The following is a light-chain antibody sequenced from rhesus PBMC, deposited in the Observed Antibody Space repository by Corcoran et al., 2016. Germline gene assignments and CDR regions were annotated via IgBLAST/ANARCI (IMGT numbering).Light chain of an antibody. J-gene: IGKJ1*01. CDR1: QSAGSY. CDR3: QQYNDLPWT. V-gene: IGKV3-40*01. CDR2: SEY. Sequence: EIVMTQSTATLSLSPGETATLSCRASQSAGSYLAWYPQKPGQASKLLVPSEYFRATGIPDRFSGSWSRTDCTLPISSLCPDDVVFYHCQQYNDLPWTFGQGTKVEIK.